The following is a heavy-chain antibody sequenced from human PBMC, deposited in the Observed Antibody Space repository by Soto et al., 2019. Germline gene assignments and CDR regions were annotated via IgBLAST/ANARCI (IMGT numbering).Heavy chain of an antibody. CDR2: IYWDDDE. CDR1: GFSLNTDGEG. CDR3: AHSRNLITEDAQVGDFDY. Sequence: QITLKESGPTPVKPTQTLTLTCSFSGFSLNTDGEGVGWVRQPPGEALEWHALIYWDDDESYSPSLKTRLNCTKTPSKYQVILIITNMCPVEPATYYCAHSRNLITEDAQVGDFDYWGQGTLVTVSS. D-gene: IGHD3-10*01. J-gene: IGHJ4*02. V-gene: IGHV2-5*02.